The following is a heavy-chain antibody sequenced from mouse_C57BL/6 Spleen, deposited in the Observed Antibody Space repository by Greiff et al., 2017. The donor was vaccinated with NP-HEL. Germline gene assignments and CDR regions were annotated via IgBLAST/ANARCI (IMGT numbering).Heavy chain of an antibody. CDR2: IDPETGGT. V-gene: IGHV1-15*01. CDR3: TRDSGTGYAMDY. Sequence: QVQLKESGAELVRPGASVTLSCKASGYTFTDYEMHWVKQTPVHGLEWIGAIDPETGGTAYNQKFKGKAILTADKSSSTAYMELRSLTSEDSAVYYCTRDSGTGYAMDYWGQGTSVTVSS. D-gene: IGHD4-1*01. CDR1: GYTFTDYE. J-gene: IGHJ4*01.